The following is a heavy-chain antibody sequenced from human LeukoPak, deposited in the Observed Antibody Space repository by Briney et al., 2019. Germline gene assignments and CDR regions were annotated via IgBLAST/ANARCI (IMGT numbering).Heavy chain of an antibody. V-gene: IGHV3-30*18. Sequence: GGSLRLSCAASGFTFSSYGMHWVRQAPGKGLEWVAVISYDGSNKYYADSVKGRFTISRDNSKNTLYLQMNSLRAEDTAVYYCAKDYSYGHYYFDYWGQGTLVTVSS. CDR2: ISYDGSNK. J-gene: IGHJ4*02. CDR3: AKDYSYGHYYFDY. D-gene: IGHD5-18*01. CDR1: GFTFSSYG.